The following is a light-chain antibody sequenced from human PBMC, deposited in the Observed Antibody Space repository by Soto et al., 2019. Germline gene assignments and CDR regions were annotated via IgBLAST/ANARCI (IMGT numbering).Light chain of an antibody. J-gene: IGKJ4*01. CDR3: HQASSFPLT. Sequence: DIQMTQSPSSVSASVGDTVTITCRASQAISAWLAWYQHKPGRAPKLLIYKTSNLQTGVPSRFSGRGSETTFTFTLPISNLQPKDFATYYCHQASSFPLTFGGGTKVEIK. CDR2: KTS. CDR1: QAISAW. V-gene: IGKV1-12*01.